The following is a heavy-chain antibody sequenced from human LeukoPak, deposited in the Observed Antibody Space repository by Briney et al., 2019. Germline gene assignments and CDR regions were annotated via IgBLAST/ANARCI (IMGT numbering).Heavy chain of an antibody. CDR3: ARDLGGSYPMGAFDI. J-gene: IGHJ3*02. CDR2: INPSGAST. Sequence: ASVKVSCKASGYTFTTYYIHWVRQAPGQGLEWMGVINPSGASTIYAQKFQGRVTMTRDMSTSTVYMELGSLRSEDTAVYYCARDLGGSYPMGAFDIWGQGTMVTVSS. D-gene: IGHD1-26*01. CDR1: GYTFTTYY. V-gene: IGHV1-46*01.